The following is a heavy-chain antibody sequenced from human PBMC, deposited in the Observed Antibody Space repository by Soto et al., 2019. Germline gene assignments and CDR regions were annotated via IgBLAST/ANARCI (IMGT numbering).Heavy chain of an antibody. D-gene: IGHD3-10*01. CDR1: GCRISGSTW. J-gene: IGHJ6*02. CDR2: IYHSGST. Sequence: ADALAPTYAVYGCRISGSTWRRWLRQPPGKGLEWIGEIYHSGSTNYNPSLKSRVTISVDKSKNQFSLKLSSVTAADTAVYYCARHPSTMDYYYGMDVWGQGTTVS. CDR3: ARHPSTMDYYYGMDV. V-gene: IGHV4-4*02.